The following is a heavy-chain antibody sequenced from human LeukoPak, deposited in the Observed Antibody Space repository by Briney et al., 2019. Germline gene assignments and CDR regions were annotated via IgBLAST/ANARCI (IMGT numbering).Heavy chain of an antibody. Sequence: PSETLSLTCTVSGGSISSSSYYWGWIRQPPGQGLEWIGSIYYSGSTYYNPSLKSRVTISVDTSKNQFSLKLSSVTAADTAVYYCARDLGYCSSTSCYWPHDAFDIWGQGTMVTVSS. CDR1: GGSISSSSYY. D-gene: IGHD2-2*01. J-gene: IGHJ3*02. CDR2: IYYSGST. V-gene: IGHV4-39*07. CDR3: ARDLGYCSSTSCYWPHDAFDI.